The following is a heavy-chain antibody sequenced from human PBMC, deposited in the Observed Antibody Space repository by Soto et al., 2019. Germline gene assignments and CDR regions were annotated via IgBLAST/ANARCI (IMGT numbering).Heavy chain of an antibody. Sequence: SETLSLTCTVSGGSISSGGYYWSWIRQHPGKGLEWIGYIYYSGSTYYNPSLKSRVTISVDTSKNQFSLKLSSVTAADTAVYYCARRPTKTSSRPFDYWGQGTLVTVSS. J-gene: IGHJ4*02. D-gene: IGHD1-1*01. CDR2: IYYSGST. CDR3: ARRPTKTSSRPFDY. V-gene: IGHV4-31*03. CDR1: GGSISSGGYY.